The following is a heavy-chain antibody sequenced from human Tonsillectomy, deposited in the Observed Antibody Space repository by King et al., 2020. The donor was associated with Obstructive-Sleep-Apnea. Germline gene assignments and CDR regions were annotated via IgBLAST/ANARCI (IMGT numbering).Heavy chain of an antibody. CDR2: ISSSSSYI. J-gene: IGHJ4*02. D-gene: IGHD3-10*01. CDR1: GFTFSSYT. Sequence: VQLVESGGGLVTPGESLRLSCAASGFTFSSYTMNWVRQAPGKGLEWVSSISSSSSYIHYADSMKGRFTISRDNAKNSLYLQMNSLRAEDTAVYYCARASFGEFSCIDCWGQGTLVTVSS. V-gene: IGHV3-21*01. CDR3: ARASFGEFSCIDC.